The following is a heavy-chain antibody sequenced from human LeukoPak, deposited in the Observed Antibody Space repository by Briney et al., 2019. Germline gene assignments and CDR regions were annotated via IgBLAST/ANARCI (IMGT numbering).Heavy chain of an antibody. CDR1: GFTFSSYE. CDR2: ISSSGSTI. Sequence: HSGGSLRLSCAASGFTFSSYEMNWVRQAPGKGLEWVSYISSSGSTIYYADSVKGRFTISRDNAKNSLYLQMNGLRAEDTAVYYCAREQYFDYWGQGTLVTVSS. J-gene: IGHJ4*02. CDR3: AREQYFDY. V-gene: IGHV3-48*03.